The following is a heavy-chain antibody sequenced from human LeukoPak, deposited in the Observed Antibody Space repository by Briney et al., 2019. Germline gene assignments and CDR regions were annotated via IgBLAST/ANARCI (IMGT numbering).Heavy chain of an antibody. D-gene: IGHD6-19*01. CDR2: ISSRSSYK. CDR3: ATIAVADADY. Sequence: NPRGSLRLSCAASRFTFSSYSMNWIRQAPGKGLEWVSAISSRSSYKYYADSVKGRFTVSRDNAKNTLYLQMNSLRAEDTAVYYCATIAVADADYWGQGTLVTVSS. CDR1: RFTFSSYS. V-gene: IGHV3-21*01. J-gene: IGHJ4*02.